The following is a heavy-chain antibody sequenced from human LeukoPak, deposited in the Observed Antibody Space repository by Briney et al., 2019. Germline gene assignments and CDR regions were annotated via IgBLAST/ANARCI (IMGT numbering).Heavy chain of an antibody. CDR1: GGSISSGNW. J-gene: IGHJ6*02. D-gene: IGHD6-13*01. Sequence: SETLSLTCAVSGGSISSGNWWSWVRQPPGKGLEWIGEIYHSGSTNYNPSLKSRVTISVDKSKNQFSLKLSSVTAADTAVYYCAGSSSWYVYYYGMDVWGQGTTVTVSS. CDR2: IYHSGST. V-gene: IGHV4-4*02. CDR3: AGSSSWYVYYYGMDV.